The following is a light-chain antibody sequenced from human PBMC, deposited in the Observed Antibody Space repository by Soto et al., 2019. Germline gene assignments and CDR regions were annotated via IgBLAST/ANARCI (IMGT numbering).Light chain of an antibody. V-gene: IGKV3-20*01. CDR2: GAS. J-gene: IGKJ1*01. CDR3: QQYGSSPR. CDR1: QSVSSSY. Sequence: EIVLTQSPGTLSLSPGERAALCCRASQSVSSSYLAWYQQKPGQAPRLLIYGASSRATGIPDRFSGSGSGTDFTLTISRLEPEDFAVYYCQQYGSSPRFGQGTKVEIK.